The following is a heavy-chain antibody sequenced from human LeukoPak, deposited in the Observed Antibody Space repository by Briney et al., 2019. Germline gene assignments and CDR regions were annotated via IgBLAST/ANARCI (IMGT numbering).Heavy chain of an antibody. CDR1: GYTFTGYY. V-gene: IGHV1-46*01. J-gene: IGHJ4*02. D-gene: IGHD4-11*01. CDR3: ARDPYSNYYFDY. CDR2: INPSGGST. Sequence: GASVKVSCKASGYTFTGYYMEWVRQAPGQGLEWMGIINPSGGSTRYAQKFQGRVTMTRDTSTSTVYMELSSLRSEDTAVYYCARDPYSNYYFDYWGQGTLVTVPS.